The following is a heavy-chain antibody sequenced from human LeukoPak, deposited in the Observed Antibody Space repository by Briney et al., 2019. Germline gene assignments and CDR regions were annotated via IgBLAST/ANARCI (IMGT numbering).Heavy chain of an antibody. CDR1: GGSISSGGYS. J-gene: IGHJ6*02. V-gene: IGHV4-30-2*01. CDR2: IYHSGST. CDR3: ARANCSSTSCYPYYYYGMDV. D-gene: IGHD2-2*01. Sequence: SQTLSLTCAVSGGSISSGGYSWSWIRQPPGKGLEWIGYIYHSGSTYYNPSLKSRVTISVDRSKNQFSLKLSSVTAADTAMYYCARANCSSTSCYPYYYYGMDVWGQGTTVTVSS.